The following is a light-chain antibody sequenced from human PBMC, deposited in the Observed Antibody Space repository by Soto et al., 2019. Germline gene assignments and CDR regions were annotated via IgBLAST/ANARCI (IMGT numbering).Light chain of an antibody. CDR3: QQHGSLPLP. V-gene: IGKV3-20*01. CDR1: QSVSSRY. CDR2: RAS. Sequence: EILLTQSPGTLSMSPGETATLSCSASQSVSSRYLAWYQQKPGQAPRLLIYRASSWATGVPDRFSGSGSGTVFTLTISRLEPEHFAVYYFQQHGSLPLPFGGGTKVDIK. J-gene: IGKJ4*01.